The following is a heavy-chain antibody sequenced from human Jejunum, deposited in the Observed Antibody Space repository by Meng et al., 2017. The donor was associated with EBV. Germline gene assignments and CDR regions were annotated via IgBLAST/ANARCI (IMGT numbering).Heavy chain of an antibody. D-gene: IGHD1-26*01. J-gene: IGHJ4*02. CDR3: TRAGYYRFDY. Sequence: EGTLGARGGGLVQPGGSLSPSCAASGFTLSGQWIHWVRQAPGEWLMWVSRINPDGRTINYGESVKGRFTIYRDDAKNTVSLQMNSLRAEDTAVYYCTRAGYYRFDYWGQGALVTVSS. CDR1: GFTLSGQW. V-gene: IGHV3-74*01. CDR2: INPDGRTI.